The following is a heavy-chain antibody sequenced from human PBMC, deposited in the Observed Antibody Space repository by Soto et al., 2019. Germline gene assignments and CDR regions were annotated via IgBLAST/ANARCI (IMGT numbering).Heavy chain of an antibody. J-gene: IGHJ4*02. CDR3: AKVRADYYDSSGPIDY. CDR2: ISWNSGSI. D-gene: IGHD3-22*01. Sequence: EVQLVESGGGLVQPGRSLRLSCAASGFTFDDYAMHWVRQAPGKGQEWVSGISWNSGSIGYADSVKGRFTISRDNAKNSLYLQMNSLRAEDTALYYCAKVRADYYDSSGPIDYWGQGTLVTVSS. V-gene: IGHV3-9*01. CDR1: GFTFDDYA.